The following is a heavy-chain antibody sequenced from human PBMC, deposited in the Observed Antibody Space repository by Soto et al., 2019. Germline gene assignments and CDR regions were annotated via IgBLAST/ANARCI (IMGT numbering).Heavy chain of an antibody. CDR3: ARDYYYDNSGNPGAYYYGMDV. CDR2: FYCSGST. J-gene: IGHJ6*02. D-gene: IGHD3-22*01. CDR1: GGSISSYH. Sequence: PSETLSLTCTVSGGSISSYHWSWIRQPPGKGLEWIGYFYCSGSTKYNPSLKSRVTMSADKSKNQFSLRLKSVTAADTAVYWCARDYYYDNSGNPGAYYYGMDVWGQGTTVTVSS. V-gene: IGHV4-59*01.